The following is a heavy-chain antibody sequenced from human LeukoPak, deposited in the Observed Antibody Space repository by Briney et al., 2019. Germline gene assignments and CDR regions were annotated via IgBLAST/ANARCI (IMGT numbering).Heavy chain of an antibody. V-gene: IGHV4-34*01. CDR3: ARGFPYYYDSSGY. CDR1: GGSFSGYY. D-gene: IGHD3-22*01. Sequence: PSETLSLTCAVYGGSFSGYYWSWIRQPPGKRLEWIGEINHSGSTNYNPSLKSRVTISVDTSKNQFSLKLSSVTAADTAVYYCARGFPYYYDSSGYWGQGTLVTVSS. CDR2: INHSGST. J-gene: IGHJ4*02.